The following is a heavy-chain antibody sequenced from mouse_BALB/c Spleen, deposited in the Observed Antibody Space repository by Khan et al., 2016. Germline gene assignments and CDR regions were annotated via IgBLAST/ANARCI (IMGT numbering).Heavy chain of an antibody. J-gene: IGHJ2*01. V-gene: IGHV1-62-2*01. CDR2: FYPGSDYI. Sequence: QVQLKPSGAELVKPGASVKLSYKASGFTFTEYTLYWVQQRSGQGLDWIGWFYPGSDYIKYNEKFTDKATLTAAKSSNTVYMELNRLTSEDSAVYFCARYEDYYGNFDYWGQGTTLTVSS. CDR1: GFTFTEYT. D-gene: IGHD1-2*01. CDR3: ARYEDYYGNFDY.